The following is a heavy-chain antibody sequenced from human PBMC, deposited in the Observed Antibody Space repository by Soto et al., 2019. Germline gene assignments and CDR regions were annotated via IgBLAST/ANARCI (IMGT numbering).Heavy chain of an antibody. Sequence: GGSLRLSCAASGFTFDDYAMHWVRPAPGKGLEWVSGISWNSGSIGYADSVKGRFTISRDNAKNSLYLQMNSLRAEDTALYYCAKVNGIIFGVVTGDAFDIWGQGTMVTVSS. CDR2: ISWNSGSI. CDR3: AKVNGIIFGVVTGDAFDI. V-gene: IGHV3-9*01. D-gene: IGHD3-3*01. CDR1: GFTFDDYA. J-gene: IGHJ3*02.